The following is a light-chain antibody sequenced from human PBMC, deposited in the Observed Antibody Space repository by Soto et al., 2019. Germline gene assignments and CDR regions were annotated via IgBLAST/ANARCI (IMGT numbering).Light chain of an antibody. CDR1: SSDVGGYNY. Sequence: QSVLTQPRSVSGSPGQSVTISCTGASSDVGGYNYVSWYQQHPGKAPKLMVYDVSKRPSGVPDRFSGSKSGNTAPLTISGLQTEDEADYYCCSYAGRYTYVFGTGTKVTVL. J-gene: IGLJ1*01. CDR3: CSYAGRYTYV. CDR2: DVS. V-gene: IGLV2-11*01.